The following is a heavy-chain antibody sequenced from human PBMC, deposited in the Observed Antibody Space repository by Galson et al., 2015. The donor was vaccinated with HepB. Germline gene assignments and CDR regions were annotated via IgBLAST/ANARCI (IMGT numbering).Heavy chain of an antibody. J-gene: IGHJ1*01. Sequence: SLRLSCAASGFTFSSYSMHWVRQAPGKGLEWVAVISYDGSNKYYADSVEGRFTISRDNYKNTVYLQMNSLRPEDTAVYYCAKVGWSNGDFQHWGQGTLVTVSS. V-gene: IGHV3-30-3*01. CDR3: AKVGWSNGDFQH. CDR2: ISYDGSNK. CDR1: GFTFSSYS. D-gene: IGHD1-26*01.